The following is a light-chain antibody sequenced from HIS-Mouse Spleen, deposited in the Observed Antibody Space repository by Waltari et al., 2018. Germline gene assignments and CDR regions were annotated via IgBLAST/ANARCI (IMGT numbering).Light chain of an antibody. V-gene: IGLV3-25*02. Sequence: SYELTQPPSVSVSPGQTARITCSGDALPKQYAYWYQQKPGQAPVLVVYKDSERPSGIPERFSGSGSGTDFTLTISSLQAEDVAVYYCQQYYSTPLTFGGGTK. CDR2: KDS. CDR3: QQYYSTPLT. CDR1: ALPKQY. J-gene: IGLJ2*01.